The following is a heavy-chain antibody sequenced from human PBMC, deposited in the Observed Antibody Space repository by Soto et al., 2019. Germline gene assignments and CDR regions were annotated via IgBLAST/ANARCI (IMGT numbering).Heavy chain of an antibody. CDR3: AIRCRGDGCYYYYGMDV. V-gene: IGHV5-51*01. CDR2: IYPGDSDT. J-gene: IGHJ6*04. CDR1: GYSFTSYW. D-gene: IGHD3-10*01. Sequence: GESLKISCKGSGYSFTSYWIGWVRQMPGKGLEWMGIIYPGDSDTRYSPSFQGQVTISADKSISTAYLQWSSLKASDTAMYYCAIRCRGDGCYYYYGMDVWGKGTTVTVSS.